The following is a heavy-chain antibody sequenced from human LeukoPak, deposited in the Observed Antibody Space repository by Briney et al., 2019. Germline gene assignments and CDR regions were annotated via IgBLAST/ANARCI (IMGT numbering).Heavy chain of an antibody. D-gene: IGHD2-21*02. CDR1: GFTFSRYG. V-gene: IGHV3-30*02. J-gene: IGHJ4*02. Sequence: GGSLRLSCAASGFTFSRYGMHWVRQAPGKGLEWVAFVRYDGSNKYYADSVKGRFTISRDNSKNTLYLQMNSLRAEDTAVYYCAKDDRAYCGGDCYPSPFDYWGQGTLVTVSS. CDR2: VRYDGSNK. CDR3: AKDDRAYCGGDCYPSPFDY.